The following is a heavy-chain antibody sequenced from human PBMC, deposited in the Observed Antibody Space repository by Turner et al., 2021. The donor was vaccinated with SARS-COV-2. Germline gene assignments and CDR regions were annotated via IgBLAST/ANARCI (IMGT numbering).Heavy chain of an antibody. CDR3: ARRSEGYYGSGSHWFDP. J-gene: IGHJ5*02. V-gene: IGHV4-39*01. D-gene: IGHD3-10*01. CDR2: FYYSGST. CDR1: GGSISSSPYY. Sequence: QLQLQESGPGLVKPSETLSLTCTVSGGSISSSPYYWGWIRQPPGKGLEWIGSFYYSGSTYYNPSLKSRVTISVDTSKNQFSLKLSSVTAADTAVYYCARRSEGYYGSGSHWFDPWGQGTLVTVSS.